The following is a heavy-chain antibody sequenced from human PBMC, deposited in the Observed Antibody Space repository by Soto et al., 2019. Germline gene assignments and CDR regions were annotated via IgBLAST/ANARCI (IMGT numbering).Heavy chain of an antibody. Sequence: SETLSLTCTVSGGSISSYYWSWIRQPPGKGLEWIGYIYYSGSTNYNPSLKSRVTISVDTSKNQFSLKLSSVTAADTAVYYCARRRGAYYYYYMDAWGKGTTVTVSS. CDR3: ARRRGAYYYYYMDA. CDR2: IYYSGST. D-gene: IGHD3-10*01. V-gene: IGHV4-59*08. CDR1: GGSISSYY. J-gene: IGHJ6*03.